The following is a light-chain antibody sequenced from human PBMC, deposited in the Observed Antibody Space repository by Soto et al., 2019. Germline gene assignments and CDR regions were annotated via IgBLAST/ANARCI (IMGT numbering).Light chain of an antibody. CDR1: SSDVGDNY. CDR3: SSYTSTNTPLV. J-gene: IGLJ2*01. V-gene: IGLV2-14*01. Sequence: QSVLTQPASVSGSPGQSITISCTGTSSDVGDNYVSWYQQHPGKAPKLMIYDVSNRPSGVSDRFSGSKSGNTASLTISGFQAEDEADYYCSSYTSTNTPLVFGGGTKLTVL. CDR2: DVS.